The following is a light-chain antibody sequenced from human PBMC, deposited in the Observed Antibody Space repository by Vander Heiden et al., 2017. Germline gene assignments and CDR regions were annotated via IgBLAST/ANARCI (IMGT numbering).Light chain of an antibody. CDR2: GAS. V-gene: IGKV3-15*01. CDR3: QEDNNWPPVT. Sequence: EIVMTQSPAPVSISPGERATLSCRASQSVSSNLAWHQQKPCQAPRLHIYGASTRATGIPARFGGSGSGTEFTLTISSLQSEDFAIYYCQEDNNWPPVTVGGGTKVEIK. CDR1: QSVSSN. J-gene: IGKJ4*01.